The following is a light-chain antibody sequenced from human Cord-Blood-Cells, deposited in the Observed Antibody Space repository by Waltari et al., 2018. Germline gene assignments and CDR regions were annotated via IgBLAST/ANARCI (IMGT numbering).Light chain of an antibody. V-gene: IGLV3-1*01. CDR3: QAWDSSTWV. CDR1: KLGAKY. CDR2: QDS. Sequence: SYELTQPPSVSVSPGQTASITPPGEKLGAKYACWYQQKPGPSPVLVIYQDSKRPSGIHERFSGSNSGNTATLTISGTQAMDEADYYCQAWDSSTWVFGGGTKLTVL. J-gene: IGLJ3*02.